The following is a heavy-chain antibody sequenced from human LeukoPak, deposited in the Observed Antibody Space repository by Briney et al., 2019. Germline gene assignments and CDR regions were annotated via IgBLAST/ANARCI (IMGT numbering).Heavy chain of an antibody. D-gene: IGHD1-7*01. Sequence: PGGSLRLSCAASGFTFSSYAMNWVRQAPGKGLEWVSTIAGSGGSTYYADSVKGRFTISRDNSKNTLYLQMNSLRAEDTAVYYCARETGTTTEFDYWGQGTLVTVSS. CDR2: IAGSGGST. CDR3: ARETGTTTEFDY. J-gene: IGHJ4*02. CDR1: GFTFSSYA. V-gene: IGHV3-23*01.